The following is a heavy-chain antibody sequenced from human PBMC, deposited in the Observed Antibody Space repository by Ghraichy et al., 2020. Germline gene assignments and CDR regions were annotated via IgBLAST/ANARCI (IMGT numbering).Heavy chain of an antibody. Sequence: SCAASGFTFSSYAMSWVRQAPGKGLEWVSAISGSGGSTYYADSVKGRFTISRDNSKNTLYLQMNSLRAEDPAVYYCAKSWAPTIFGVLYYWGQGTLVTVSS. CDR1: GFTFSSYA. D-gene: IGHD3-3*01. J-gene: IGHJ4*02. CDR2: ISGSGGST. CDR3: AKSWAPTIFGVLYY. V-gene: IGHV3-23*01.